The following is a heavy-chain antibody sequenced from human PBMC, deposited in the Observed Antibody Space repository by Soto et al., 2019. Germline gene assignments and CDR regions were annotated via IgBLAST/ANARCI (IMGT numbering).Heavy chain of an antibody. Sequence: QVQLVQSGAEVKKPGASVKVSCKASGYTFTNDYMHWVRQAPGQGLERVGIINPSTGTTSYAQKVQGRGTMTRDTSTSTVHMELSSLRSDDTAVYYCARASWDRVRGVKEFDYGGQGTLVTVSS. D-gene: IGHD3-10*01. J-gene: IGHJ4*02. CDR3: ARASWDRVRGVKEFDY. V-gene: IGHV1-46*01. CDR2: INPSTGTT. CDR1: GYTFTNDY.